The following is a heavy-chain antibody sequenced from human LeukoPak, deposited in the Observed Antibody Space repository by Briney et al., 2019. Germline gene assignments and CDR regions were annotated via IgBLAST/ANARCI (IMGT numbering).Heavy chain of an antibody. J-gene: IGHJ5*02. Sequence: SETLSLTCVVSGGSISGYHWSWIRQPPGKGLEWIGYIYYKGITNYNPSLKSRVTISLDTSKSQFSLNLSFVTAADTAVYYCARLVAVTGTVDYFDPWGQGAVVTVSS. V-gene: IGHV4-59*08. D-gene: IGHD2-21*02. CDR2: IYYKGIT. CDR3: ARLVAVTGTVDYFDP. CDR1: GGSISGYH.